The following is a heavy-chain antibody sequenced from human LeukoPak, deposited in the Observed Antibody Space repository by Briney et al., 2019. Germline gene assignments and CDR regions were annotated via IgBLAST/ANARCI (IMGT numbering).Heavy chain of an antibody. V-gene: IGHV3-23*01. CDR1: GFTFSSYA. CDR2: ISGSGGST. D-gene: IGHD2-2*01. Sequence: PGGSLRLSCAASGFTFSSYAMSWVRQAPGKGLEWVSAISGSGGSTYYADSVKGRFTISRDNSKNTLYLQMNSLRAEDTAVYYCAKDLTPYCSSTSCLLYDMDVWGQGTTVTVSS. CDR3: AKDLTPYCSSTSCLLYDMDV. J-gene: IGHJ6*02.